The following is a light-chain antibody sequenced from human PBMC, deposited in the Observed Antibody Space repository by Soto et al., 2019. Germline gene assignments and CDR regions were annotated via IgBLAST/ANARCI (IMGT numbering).Light chain of an antibody. J-gene: IGKJ1*01. V-gene: IGKV3-20*01. CDR1: QSVNKAY. CDR2: GAS. Sequence: EIVLTQSPGTLVLSPGDRATLSCRASQSVNKAYLVLYQVKPGQAPRRLIYGASSRATGTPDRFSGRGFETALTLTIRRLEPEDFAVYYCQHSGDFRWTFGQGTKVEVK. CDR3: QHSGDFRWT.